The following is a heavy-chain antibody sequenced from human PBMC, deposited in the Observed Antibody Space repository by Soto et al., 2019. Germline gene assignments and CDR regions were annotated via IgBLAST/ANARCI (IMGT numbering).Heavy chain of an antibody. CDR2: TSYDGNNK. D-gene: IGHD3-16*01. Sequence: QLQLVESGGGVVQPGTSLRLSCTASGFMFKGYVMHWVRQAPGKGLEWVALTSYDGNNKYYGDSVKGRFTVSRDNSKNTLHLQMDSLRPEDTALYYCARWGTTAGFDLWGQGTLVSVSS. V-gene: IGHV3-30*19. CDR3: ARWGTTAGFDL. J-gene: IGHJ4*02. CDR1: GFMFKGYV.